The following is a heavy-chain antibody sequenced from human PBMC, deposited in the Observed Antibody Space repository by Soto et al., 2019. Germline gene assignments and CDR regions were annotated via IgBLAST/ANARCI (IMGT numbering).Heavy chain of an antibody. J-gene: IGHJ4*02. V-gene: IGHV3-53*01. CDR3: ARDQDSSSWYSPPLY. CDR2: IYSGGST. Sequence: PGGSLRLSCAASGFTVSSNYMSWVRQAPGKGLEWVSVIYSGGSTYYADSVKGRFTISRDNSKNTLYLQMNSLRAEDTGVYYCARDQDSSSWYSPPLYWGQGTLVTVSS. D-gene: IGHD6-13*01. CDR1: GFTVSSNY.